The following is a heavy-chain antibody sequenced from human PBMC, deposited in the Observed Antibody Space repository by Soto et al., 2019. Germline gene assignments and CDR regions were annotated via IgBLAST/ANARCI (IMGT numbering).Heavy chain of an antibody. CDR2: ISGSGDST. CDR3: AIGYSYAPFAL. J-gene: IGHJ4*02. CDR1: GFTFSSYA. D-gene: IGHD5-18*01. Sequence: PGGSLRLSWAASGFTFSSYAISWVRQAPGKGLEWVSSISGSGDSTYYADSVKGRFTIYRDNSTDALYLQMKSLRAEDTSVYYCAIGYSYAPFALWGQGTLVTVSS. V-gene: IGHV3-23*01.